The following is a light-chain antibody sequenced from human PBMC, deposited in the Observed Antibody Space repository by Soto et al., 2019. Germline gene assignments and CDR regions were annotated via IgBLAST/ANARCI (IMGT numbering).Light chain of an antibody. CDR2: AAS. CDR3: QRSFSTPLT. CDR1: QSISSY. V-gene: IGKV1-39*01. Sequence: DIPMTQSPSSLSASVGDRVTITCRASQSISSYLHWYQQKPGKAPKLLIYAASSLQSGVLSRFSGSGSGTDFTLTISSLQPEDFATYYCQRSFSTPLTFGGGTKVEIK. J-gene: IGKJ4*01.